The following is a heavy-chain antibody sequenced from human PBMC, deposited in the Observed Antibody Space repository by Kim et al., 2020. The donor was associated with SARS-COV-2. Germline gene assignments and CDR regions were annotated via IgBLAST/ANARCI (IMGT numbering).Heavy chain of an antibody. CDR3: ARDLSKQQRMAYNWFAP. V-gene: IGHV4-39*07. CDR1: GGSISSSSYY. D-gene: IGHD6-13*01. Sequence: SETLSLTCTVSGGSISSSSYYWGWIRQPPGKGLEWIGSIYYSGSTYYNPSLKSRVTISVDTSKNQFSLKLSSVTAADTAVYYCARDLSKQQRMAYNWFAPWGQGTLATVSS. J-gene: IGHJ5*02. CDR2: IYYSGST.